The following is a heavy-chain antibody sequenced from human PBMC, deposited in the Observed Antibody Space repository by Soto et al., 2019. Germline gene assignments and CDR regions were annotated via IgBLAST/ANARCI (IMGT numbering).Heavy chain of an antibody. CDR1: GNTFSNYY. V-gene: IGHV1-46*03. CDR2: INPSGGHT. Sequence: QVQLVQSGAEVKKPGASVKVSCKASGNTFSNYYIHWVRQAPGQGLEWMGTINPSGGHTTYAQKFMGRLTXSXXXSXXTLYMELTSLRSEDTAVYFCARGGHVVVVTAAFDYWGQGTLVTVSS. D-gene: IGHD2-21*02. CDR3: ARGGHVVVVTAAFDY. J-gene: IGHJ4*02.